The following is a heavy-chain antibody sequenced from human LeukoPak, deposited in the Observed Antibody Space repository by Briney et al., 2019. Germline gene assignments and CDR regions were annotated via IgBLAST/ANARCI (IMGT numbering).Heavy chain of an antibody. J-gene: IGHJ6*03. CDR1: GFSFSSYN. CDR3: ARDPYSGTYGDTYYYYMDV. Sequence: GGSLRLSCAASGFSFSSYNMNWVRQAPGKGLEWVSSITSSTTYTFYADSVKGRFTISRDNARNSLYLQMNSLRAEDTAVYYCARDPYSGTYGDTYYYYMDVWGKGTTVTISS. D-gene: IGHD1-26*01. CDR2: ITSSTTYT. V-gene: IGHV3-21*01.